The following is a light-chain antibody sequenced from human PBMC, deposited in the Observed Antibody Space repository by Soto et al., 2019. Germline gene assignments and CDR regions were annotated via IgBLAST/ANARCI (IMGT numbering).Light chain of an antibody. V-gene: IGLV1-44*01. CDR2: DNN. J-gene: IGLJ2*01. CDR3: AAWDDSLNGV. Sequence: QSVLTQPPSASGTPGQRATISCSGSSSNVGSHTVNWYQQVPGTAPKLLIYDNNRRPSGVPDRFSGSKSATSASLAISGLQSDDEADYYCAAWDDSLNGVFGGGTKVTVL. CDR1: SSNVGSHT.